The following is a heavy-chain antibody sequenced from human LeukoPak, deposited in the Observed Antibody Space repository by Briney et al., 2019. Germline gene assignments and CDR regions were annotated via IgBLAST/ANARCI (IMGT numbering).Heavy chain of an antibody. CDR1: GLTVTNNY. V-gene: IGHV3-66*01. D-gene: IGHD4-17*01. CDR2: LYSNGDT. Sequence: GGSLRLSCAASGLTVTNNYWHWVRQPPGKGPEWISLLYSNGDTKYADSVKGRFTFSRDNSKNTLYLQMNGLRAEDTAVYYCTYGDYPLTYWGQGTLVCVSS. CDR3: TYGDYPLTY. J-gene: IGHJ4*02.